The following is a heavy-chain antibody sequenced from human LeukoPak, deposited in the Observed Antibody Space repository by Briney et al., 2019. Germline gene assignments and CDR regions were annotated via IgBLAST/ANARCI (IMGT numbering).Heavy chain of an antibody. J-gene: IGHJ5*02. CDR2: IKQDGTET. D-gene: IGHD2-2*01. V-gene: IGHV3-7*01. CDR1: GLTFNRYW. CDR3: AREYVVVPVRNWFDP. Sequence: GGSLRLSCVASGLTFNRYWMSWLRQVPGKGLEWVANIKQDGTETHYVDSVKGRFTISRDNAKSSLYLQMNSLRAEDTAVYYCAREYVVVPVRNWFDPWGQGTLVTVSS.